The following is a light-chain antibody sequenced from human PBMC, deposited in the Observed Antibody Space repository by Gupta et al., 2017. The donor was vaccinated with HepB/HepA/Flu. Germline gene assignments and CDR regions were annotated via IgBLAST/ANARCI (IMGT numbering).Light chain of an antibody. CDR2: EVS. Sequence: QSALTQPASVSGSPGPSITISCTGTSSDVGGYNYVSWYQQHPGKAPKFIMYEVSNRPSGVANRFSGSKSGNTASLTIAGLQAEDEADYFCGSYTTSTTLGVFGTGTKVTVL. CDR1: SSDVGGYNY. J-gene: IGLJ1*01. V-gene: IGLV2-14*01. CDR3: GSYTTSTTLGV.